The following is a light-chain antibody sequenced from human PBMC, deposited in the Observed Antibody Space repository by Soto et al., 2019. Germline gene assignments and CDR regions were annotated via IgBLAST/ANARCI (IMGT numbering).Light chain of an antibody. J-gene: IGKJ3*01. Sequence: DIQMTQSPYSLSAAVGDRVTSTCRASQNINTYLNWYQQKPGKAPKLLIFDAASLQSGVPSRFSGGGSRTDFTLTITSLQPEDFATYYRQQTSSAPFTFGPGTKVDIK. CDR1: QNINTY. CDR2: DAA. V-gene: IGKV1-39*01. CDR3: QQTSSAPFT.